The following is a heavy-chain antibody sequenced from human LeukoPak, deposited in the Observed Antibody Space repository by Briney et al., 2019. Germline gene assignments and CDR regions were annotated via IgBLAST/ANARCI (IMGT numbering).Heavy chain of an antibody. D-gene: IGHD3-10*01. J-gene: IGHJ4*02. Sequence: SETLSLTCTVSGGSISSGGYYWSWIRQPPGKGLEWIGSIYHSGSTFYNPSFKSRVTISVDTSKNQFSLKLSSVTAADTAVYYCARDRDYYGSGSYGPDYWGQGILVTVSS. CDR2: IYHSGST. CDR1: GGSISSGGYY. V-gene: IGHV4-39*07. CDR3: ARDRDYYGSGSYGPDY.